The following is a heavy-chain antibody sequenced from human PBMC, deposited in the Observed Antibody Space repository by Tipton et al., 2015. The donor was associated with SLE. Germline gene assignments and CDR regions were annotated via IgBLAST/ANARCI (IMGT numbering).Heavy chain of an antibody. CDR3: ARGPPFMEWERNWFDP. V-gene: IGHV4-59*01. Sequence: TLSLTCTVSGGSIRSYYWTWIRQPPGKRLEWIAYIYHSGITNYNPSLQSRVTISVDRSKNQFSLKLTSVTAADTAVYYCARGPPFMEWERNWFDPWGQGTQVNVSS. CDR1: GGSIRSYY. D-gene: IGHD3-3*02. CDR2: IYHSGIT. J-gene: IGHJ5*02.